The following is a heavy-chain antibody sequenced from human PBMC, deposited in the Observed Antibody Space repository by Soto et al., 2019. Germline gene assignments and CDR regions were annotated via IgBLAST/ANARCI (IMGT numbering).Heavy chain of an antibody. CDR1: GGSISSSSYY. CDR3: ARQHYYDSSGYYTWN. D-gene: IGHD3-22*01. J-gene: IGHJ4*02. Sequence: SETLSLTCTVSGGSISSSSYYWGWIRQPPGKGLEWIATVHYSGSTYYTPSLKSRVTISADTSNNQFSLRLNSVTAADTAVYYCARQHYYDSSGYYTWNWGQGTLVTVSS. CDR2: VHYSGST. V-gene: IGHV4-39*01.